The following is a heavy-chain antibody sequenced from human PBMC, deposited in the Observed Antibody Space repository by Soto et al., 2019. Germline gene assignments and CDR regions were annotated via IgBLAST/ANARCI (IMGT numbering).Heavy chain of an antibody. V-gene: IGHV3-48*03. D-gene: IGHD1-26*01. J-gene: IGHJ3*02. CDR2: ISSSGSTI. CDR1: GFTFSSYE. CDR3: ARDWDGAFDI. Sequence: GGSLRLSCAASGFTFSSYEMNWVRQAPGKGLEWVSYISSSGSTIYYADSVKGRFTISRDNAKNSLYLQMNSLRAEDTAVYYCARDWDGAFDIWGQGTMVTVSS.